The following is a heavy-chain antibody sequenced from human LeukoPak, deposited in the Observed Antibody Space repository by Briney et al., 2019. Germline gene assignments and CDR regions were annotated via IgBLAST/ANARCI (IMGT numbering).Heavy chain of an antibody. CDR1: GYSISSGFY. V-gene: IGHV4-38-2*02. D-gene: IGHD3-10*01. Sequence: PSEPLSLTCTVSGYSISSGFYWGWIRQPPGKGLEWIGSIYHSGSTYYNPSLKSRVAISVHTSKNQFSLKLSSVTAADTAVYYCVRALDYYGSGFPWGQGTLVTVSS. CDR3: VRALDYYGSGFP. J-gene: IGHJ5*02. CDR2: IYHSGST.